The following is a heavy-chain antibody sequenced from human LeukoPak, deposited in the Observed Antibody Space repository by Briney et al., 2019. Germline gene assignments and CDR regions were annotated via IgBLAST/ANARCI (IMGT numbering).Heavy chain of an antibody. CDR2: ISGSGGSP. Sequence: GGSLRPSCAASGFTVSSNYMSWVRQAPGKGLEWVSAISGSGGSPYYADSVNGRLTISRDNSKNTLYLQMNSLRAEDTAVYYCARERKSGSFFFDYWGQGTLVTVSS. D-gene: IGHD1-26*01. CDR3: ARERKSGSFFFDY. J-gene: IGHJ4*02. CDR1: GFTVSSNY. V-gene: IGHV3-23*01.